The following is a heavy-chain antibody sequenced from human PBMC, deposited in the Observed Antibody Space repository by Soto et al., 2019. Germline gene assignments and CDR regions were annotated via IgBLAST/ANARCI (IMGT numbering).Heavy chain of an antibody. J-gene: IGHJ3*02. V-gene: IGHV1-24*01. Sequence: GASVKVSCKVSGYSLTDLSIHWVRQAPGKGLEWMGGFHPKDGETIFAQKFQGRVTTTEDTSTATAYMELSSLRSEDTAVFYCATLLNTMSGLDAFDIWGQGTMVTV. CDR1: GYSLTDLS. D-gene: IGHD1-1*01. CDR2: FHPKDGET. CDR3: ATLLNTMSGLDAFDI.